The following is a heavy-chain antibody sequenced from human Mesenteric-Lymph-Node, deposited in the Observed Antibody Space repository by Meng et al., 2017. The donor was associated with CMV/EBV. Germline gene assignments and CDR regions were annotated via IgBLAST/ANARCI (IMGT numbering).Heavy chain of an antibody. Sequence: GESLKISCAASGFTFSSYEMNWVRQAPGKGLEWVSYISSSGSTMYYADSVKGRFTISRDNAKNSLYLQMNSLRAEDTAVYYCARRRPYGDYDYWGQGTLVTVSS. CDR3: ARRRPYGDYDY. J-gene: IGHJ4*02. D-gene: IGHD4-17*01. CDR1: GFTFSSYE. V-gene: IGHV3-48*03. CDR2: ISSSGSTM.